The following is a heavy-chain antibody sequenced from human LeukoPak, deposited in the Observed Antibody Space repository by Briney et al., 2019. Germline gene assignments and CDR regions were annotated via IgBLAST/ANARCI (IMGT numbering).Heavy chain of an antibody. CDR3: AQWYCGGDCYLVRGMDV. CDR2: MNPNSGNT. D-gene: IGHD2-21*02. CDR1: GYTFTSYD. V-gene: IGHV1-8*01. Sequence: GASVKVSCKASGYTFTSYDINWVRQATGQGLEWMGWMNPNSGNTGYAQPCQGRVTMARSTSLITAYIARSRLSSEYTAVYYCAQWYCGGDCYLVRGMDVWGQGTTVTV. J-gene: IGHJ6*02.